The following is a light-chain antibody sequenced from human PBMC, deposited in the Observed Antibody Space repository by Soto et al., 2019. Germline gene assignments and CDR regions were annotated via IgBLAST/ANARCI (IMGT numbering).Light chain of an antibody. V-gene: IGKV1-9*01. CDR2: GAS. Sequence: QLTQSPSSLSASVGDRVTITCRASQGISSFLAWYQQKPGKAPKLLIYGASTLQSGVPTRFSGSGSGTGFTLTIGRPQPEEFATYYCQPPYSFPIPFGPGTKVDIK. CDR3: QPPYSFPIP. J-gene: IGKJ3*01. CDR1: QGISSF.